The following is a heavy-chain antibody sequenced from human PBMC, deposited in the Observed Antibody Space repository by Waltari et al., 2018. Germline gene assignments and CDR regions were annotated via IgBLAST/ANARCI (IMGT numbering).Heavy chain of an antibody. J-gene: IGHJ6*02. D-gene: IGHD6-19*01. CDR1: NYTFINYG. V-gene: IGHV1-18*04. CDR2: SSPYNGNT. CDR3: ARESSGWFGMDV. Sequence: QVHLVQSGGEVKKPGASVKVSCKASNYTFINYGISWVRQAPGQGLEWMGWSSPYNGNTNQAHNFQGRLTMTTDTSTNTAYMELRTLISDDTAVYYCARESSGWFGMDVWGQGTTVTVSS.